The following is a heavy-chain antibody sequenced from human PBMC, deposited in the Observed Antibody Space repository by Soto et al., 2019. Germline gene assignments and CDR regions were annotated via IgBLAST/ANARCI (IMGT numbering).Heavy chain of an antibody. J-gene: IGHJ6*02. CDR2: ISGSGGST. V-gene: IGHV3-23*01. Sequence: GGSLRLSCAASGFTFSSYAMSWVRQAPGKGLEWVSAISGSGGSTYYADSAKGRFTISRDNSKNTLYLQMNSLRAEDTAVYYCAKDQLVVNYYYGMDVWGQGTTVTVSS. D-gene: IGHD2-2*01. CDR1: GFTFSSYA. CDR3: AKDQLVVNYYYGMDV.